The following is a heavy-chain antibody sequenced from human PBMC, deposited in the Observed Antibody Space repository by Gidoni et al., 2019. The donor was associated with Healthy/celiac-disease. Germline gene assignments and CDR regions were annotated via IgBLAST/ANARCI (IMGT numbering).Heavy chain of an antibody. J-gene: IGHJ6*03. Sequence: QVQLQQWGAGLLKPSETLSLTCAVYGGSFSGYYWSWIRQPPGKGLEWIGEINHSGSTNYNPSLKSRVTISVDTSKNQFSLKLSSVTAADTAVYYCARGSPRYCTNGVCYTYYYYMDVWGKGTTVTVSS. D-gene: IGHD2-8*01. V-gene: IGHV4-34*01. CDR3: ARGSPRYCTNGVCYTYYYYMDV. CDR1: GGSFSGYY. CDR2: INHSGST.